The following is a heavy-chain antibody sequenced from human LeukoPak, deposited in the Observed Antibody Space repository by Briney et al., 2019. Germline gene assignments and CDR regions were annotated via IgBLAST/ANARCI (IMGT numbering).Heavy chain of an antibody. CDR1: GFSVSNHY. D-gene: IGHD5-24*01. Sequence: GGSLRLSCAASGFSVSNHYMAWVRQAPGRRLESVSFIWADGTTFYTDSVRGRFTVSRDQFKNTLYLQMSSLRPDDTALYYCARDGAGIESWVELDPWGQGTQVTVSA. J-gene: IGHJ5*02. CDR2: IWADGTT. V-gene: IGHV3-66*02. CDR3: ARDGAGIESWVELDP.